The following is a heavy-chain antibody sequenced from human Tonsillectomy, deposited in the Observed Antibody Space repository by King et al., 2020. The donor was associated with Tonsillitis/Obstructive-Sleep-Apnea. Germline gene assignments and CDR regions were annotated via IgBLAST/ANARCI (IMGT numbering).Heavy chain of an antibody. CDR1: GFTFSDHA. D-gene: IGHD6-19*01. J-gene: IGHJ6*02. CDR3: ARGGTGWNYYYCGMDV. CDR2: ISCDGSSE. Sequence: VQLVESGGGVVQPGRSLRLSCAASGFTFSDHAIYWVRQAPGKGLEGVALISCDGSSEYYADSVKGRFSVSRDNSKNSLYLQMSSLRPEDTAVYYCARGGTGWNYYYCGMDVWGQGTTVTVSS. V-gene: IGHV3-30*04.